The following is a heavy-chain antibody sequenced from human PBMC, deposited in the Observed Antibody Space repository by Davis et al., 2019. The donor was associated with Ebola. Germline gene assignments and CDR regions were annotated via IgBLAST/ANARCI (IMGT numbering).Heavy chain of an antibody. CDR3: AKDIQLWLLGVYGMDV. D-gene: IGHD2-15*01. CDR1: EFTFSSYA. Sequence: GESLKISCAASEFTFSSYAMSWVRQAPGMGLEWVSSVSGSGDSTYFADSVKGRFTISRDNSKNTLSLQMNSLRAEDTAVYYCAKDIQLWLLGVYGMDVWGQGTTVTVSS. CDR2: VSGSGDST. J-gene: IGHJ6*02. V-gene: IGHV3-23*01.